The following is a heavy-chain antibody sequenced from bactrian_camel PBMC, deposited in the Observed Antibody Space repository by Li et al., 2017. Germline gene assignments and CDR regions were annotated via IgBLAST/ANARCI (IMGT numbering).Heavy chain of an antibody. CDR3: AIDPQEGRACEYWEYVYNY. J-gene: IGHJ4*01. D-gene: IGHD1*01. V-gene: IGHV3S31*01. Sequence: VQLVESGGGLVQPGGSLRLSCAASGFTFSTYAMSWYRQAPGKGLEWVSSVNSDGEIADYADSVKGRFTIFRDNAKNTLYLQMNNLKRDDTAMYYCAIDPQEGRACEYWEYVYNYYGQGTQVTVS. CDR2: VNSDGEIA. CDR1: GFTFSTYA.